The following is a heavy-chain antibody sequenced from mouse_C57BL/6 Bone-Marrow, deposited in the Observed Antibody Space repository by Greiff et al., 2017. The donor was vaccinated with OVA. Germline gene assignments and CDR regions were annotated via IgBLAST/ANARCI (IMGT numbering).Heavy chain of an antibody. CDR2: ISSGGDYI. J-gene: IGHJ4*01. D-gene: IGHD1-1*01. V-gene: IGHV5-9-1*02. CDR1: GFTFSSYA. Sequence: EVKLMESGEGLVKPGGSLKLSCAASGFTFSSYAMSWVRQTPEKRLEWVAYISSGGDYIYYADTVKGRFTISRDNARNTLYLQMSSLKSEDTAMYYCTREIYYGSSYYAMYYWGQGTSVTVSS. CDR3: TREIYYGSSYYAMYY.